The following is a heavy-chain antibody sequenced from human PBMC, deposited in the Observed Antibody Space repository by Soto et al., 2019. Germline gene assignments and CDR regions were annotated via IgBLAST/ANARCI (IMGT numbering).Heavy chain of an antibody. Sequence: GGSLRLSCAASGFTFSSYWMSWVRQAPGKGLEWVANIKQDGSEKYYVDSVKGRFTISRDNAKNSLYLQMNSLRAKDTAGYYCARIRQWLVQWWFDPWGQGTLVTVSS. D-gene: IGHD6-19*01. CDR2: IKQDGSEK. CDR1: GFTFSSYW. J-gene: IGHJ5*02. V-gene: IGHV3-7*01. CDR3: ARIRQWLVQWWFDP.